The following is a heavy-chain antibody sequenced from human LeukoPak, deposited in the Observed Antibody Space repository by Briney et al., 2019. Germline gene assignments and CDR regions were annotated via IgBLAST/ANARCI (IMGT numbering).Heavy chain of an antibody. D-gene: IGHD6-19*01. J-gene: IGHJ5*02. CDR2: ISNDGTNE. CDR3: AKVGKLRSGQHNWFDP. CDR1: GFTFSSYG. Sequence: GGSLRLSCGASGFTFSSYGMHWVRQAPGKGLEWVAVISNDGTNEYYADSVKGRFTISRDNSKNTLYLQMNSLRAEDTAVYYCAKVGKLRSGQHNWFDPWGQGTLVTVSS. V-gene: IGHV3-30*18.